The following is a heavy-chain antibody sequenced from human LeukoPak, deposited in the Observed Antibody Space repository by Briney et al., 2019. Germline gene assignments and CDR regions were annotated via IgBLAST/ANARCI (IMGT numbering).Heavy chain of an antibody. CDR1: GGTFSSYA. D-gene: IGHD3-22*01. V-gene: IGHV1-69*13. Sequence: SVKVSCKASGGTFSSYAISWVRQAPGQGLEWMGGIIPIFGTANYAQKFQGRVTITADESTSTAYMELSSLRSEDTAVYYCATYYYDSSGYYSSDYWGQGTLVTVSS. J-gene: IGHJ4*02. CDR3: ATYYYDSSGYYSSDY. CDR2: IIPIFGTA.